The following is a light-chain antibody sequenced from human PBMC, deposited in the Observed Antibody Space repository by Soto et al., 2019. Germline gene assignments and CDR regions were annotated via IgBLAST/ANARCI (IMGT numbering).Light chain of an antibody. CDR3: QQYNNWPPWT. CDR1: QSVSSN. J-gene: IGKJ1*01. V-gene: IGKV3-15*01. CDR2: GAS. Sequence: EIVMTQSPATLSVSPGERATLSCRASQSVSSNLAWSQQKPGQAPRLLIYGASTRATGITARFSGSGSGTEFTLTISSLQSEDFAVYYCQQYNNWPPWTFGQGTKVEIK.